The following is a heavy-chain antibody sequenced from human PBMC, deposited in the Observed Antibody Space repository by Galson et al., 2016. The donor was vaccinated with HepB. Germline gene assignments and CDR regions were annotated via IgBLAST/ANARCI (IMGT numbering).Heavy chain of an antibody. CDR2: ISRSSSYI. D-gene: IGHD1-26*01. Sequence: SLRLSCAASGFVFSNYDMNWVRQAPGKGLQWVSSISRSSSYIYYADSVKGRFTISRDNAKNSLYLQMNSLRAEDTAVYYCARQGVGASNDAFDVWGQGTLVTVSS. J-gene: IGHJ3*01. CDR3: ARQGVGASNDAFDV. CDR1: GFVFSNYD. V-gene: IGHV3-21*01.